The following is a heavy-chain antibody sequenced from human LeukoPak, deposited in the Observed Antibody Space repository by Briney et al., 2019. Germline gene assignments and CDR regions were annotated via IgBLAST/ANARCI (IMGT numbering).Heavy chain of an antibody. Sequence: PAGSLRLSCAASGFTFSSYGMHWVRQTPGKGLEWVAFIRYDGSYKPHADSVKGRFTISRDNSKNTLYLQMNSLRPEDTAVYYCAKQREYYDSSPLYDYWGQGILVTVSS. CDR1: GFTFSSYG. J-gene: IGHJ4*02. V-gene: IGHV3-30*02. CDR2: IRYDGSYK. CDR3: AKQREYYDSSPLYDY. D-gene: IGHD3-22*01.